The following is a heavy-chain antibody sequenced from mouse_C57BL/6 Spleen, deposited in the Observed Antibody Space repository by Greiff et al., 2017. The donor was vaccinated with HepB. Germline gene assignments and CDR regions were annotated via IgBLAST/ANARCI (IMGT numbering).Heavy chain of an antibody. CDR3: ARDSPYYYGSSYDAMDY. D-gene: IGHD1-1*01. CDR1: GFTFSSYA. J-gene: IGHJ4*01. V-gene: IGHV5-4*01. Sequence: EVQVVESGGGLVKPGGSLKLSCAASGFTFSSYAMSWVRQTPEKRLEWVATISDGGSYTYYPDNVKGRFTISRDNAKNNLYLQMSHLKSEDTAMYYCARDSPYYYGSSYDAMDYWGQGTSVTVSS. CDR2: ISDGGSYT.